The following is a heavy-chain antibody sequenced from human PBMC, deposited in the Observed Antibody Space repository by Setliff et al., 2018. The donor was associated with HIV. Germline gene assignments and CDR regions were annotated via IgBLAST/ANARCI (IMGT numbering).Heavy chain of an antibody. CDR2: ISFDGSDK. CDR3: ASSGSGSYINWFGP. J-gene: IGHJ5*02. Sequence: GGSLRLSCAASGFTFSWYGMDWVRQAPGKGLEWVAVISFDGSDKYYADSVKGRFTLSRDNSKNTLYLQMNSLRAEDTAVYYCASSGSGSYINWFGPWGQGTLVTVSS. V-gene: IGHV3-30*03. CDR1: GFTFSWYG. D-gene: IGHD3-10*01.